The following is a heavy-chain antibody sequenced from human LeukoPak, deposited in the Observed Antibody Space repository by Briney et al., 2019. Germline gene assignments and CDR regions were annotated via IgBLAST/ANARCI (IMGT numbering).Heavy chain of an antibody. CDR3: ARAGGGYDPIDY. D-gene: IGHD5-12*01. V-gene: IGHV4-31*03. CDR2: NYYSGST. CDR1: GGSISSGGYF. Sequence: PSQTLSLTCTVSGGSISSGGYFWSSIRQHPGKGLEWMGYNYYSGSTYYNPPLKSRVTISVDTSKNQFSLKLSSVTAADTAVYYCARAGGGYDPIDYWGQGTLVTVSS. J-gene: IGHJ4*02.